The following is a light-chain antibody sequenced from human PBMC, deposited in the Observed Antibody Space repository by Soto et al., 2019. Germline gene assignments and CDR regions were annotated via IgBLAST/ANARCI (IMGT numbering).Light chain of an antibody. V-gene: IGKV2D-29*02. CDR1: QSILHITGETF. J-gene: IGKJ5*01. CDR2: EVS. Sequence: DVVITHTPLSLSVTPLHPASISCKPRQSILHITGETFLFWYLQKPGQSPQLLIYEVSTRVSGVPDRFSGSGSGTDFTLEISRVETDDVGIYYCMQSTQLPPTFGQGTRLEI. CDR3: MQSTQLPPT.